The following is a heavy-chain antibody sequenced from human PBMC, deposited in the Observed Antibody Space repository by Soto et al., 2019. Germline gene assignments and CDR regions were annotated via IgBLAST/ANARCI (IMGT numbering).Heavy chain of an antibody. Sequence: PSETLSLTCSVSGGSIRTSDYYWGWIRQPPGKGLEWIGNIYYNGNTDYNPSLKSRVAISIDTSQNQFSLKVSSVTAADTAVYYCATSYGNAWYTYWGQGTQVTVSS. CDR3: ATSYGNAWYTY. V-gene: IGHV4-39*01. D-gene: IGHD6-13*01. CDR2: IYYNGNT. CDR1: GGSIRTSDYY. J-gene: IGHJ4*02.